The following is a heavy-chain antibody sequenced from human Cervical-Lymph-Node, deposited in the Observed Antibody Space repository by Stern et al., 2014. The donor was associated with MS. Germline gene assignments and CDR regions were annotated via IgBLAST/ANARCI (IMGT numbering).Heavy chain of an antibody. Sequence: VQLVQSGAEVKKPGESLKISCKLSGYSFTIYYIAWVRQMPGEGLNWMGVIYPYDSDTTYSPSFQGQVTISADKSITTAYLQWSSLRASDTAMYYCARHVQGFDYWGQGTLVTVSS. CDR1: GYSFTIYY. J-gene: IGHJ4*02. CDR3: ARHVQGFDY. CDR2: IYPYDSDT. V-gene: IGHV5-51*01.